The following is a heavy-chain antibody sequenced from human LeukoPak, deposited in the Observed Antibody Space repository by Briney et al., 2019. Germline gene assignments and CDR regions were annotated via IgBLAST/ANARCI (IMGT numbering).Heavy chain of an antibody. Sequence: SETLSLTCTVSGGSISSSSYYWGWIRQPPGKGLEWVGSIYYSGSTYYNPSLKSRVAISVDTSKNQFSLKLSSVTAADTAVYYCARHYSSGWYYFDYWGQGTLVTVSS. CDR3: ARHYSSGWYYFDY. D-gene: IGHD6-19*01. CDR2: IYYSGST. V-gene: IGHV4-39*01. CDR1: GGSISSSSYY. J-gene: IGHJ4*02.